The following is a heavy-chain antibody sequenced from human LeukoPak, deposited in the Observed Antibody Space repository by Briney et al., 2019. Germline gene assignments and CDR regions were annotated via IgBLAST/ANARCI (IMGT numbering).Heavy chain of an antibody. Sequence: QTGGTLRLSCAASGFPFSSHGMSWVCQAPGKGLEWVSGIIGGGGSTYYADSVKGRFTISGDNSRNTLLLQMNSLRAEDTAVYYCAHGAMYQLDYWGQGTLVTVSS. D-gene: IGHD2-2*01. CDR2: IIGGGGST. CDR3: AHGAMYQLDY. CDR1: GFPFSSHG. V-gene: IGHV3-23*01. J-gene: IGHJ4*02.